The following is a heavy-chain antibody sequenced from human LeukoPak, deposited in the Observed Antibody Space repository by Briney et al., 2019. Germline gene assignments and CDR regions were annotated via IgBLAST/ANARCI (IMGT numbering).Heavy chain of an antibody. D-gene: IGHD3-22*01. J-gene: IGHJ6*02. Sequence: SVKVSCKASGGTFISYAISWVRQAPGQGLEWMGGIIPIFGTANYAQKFQGRVTITADESTSTAYMELSSLRSEDTAVYYCARVLGRRYYDSSGYYDTYYYYGMDVWGQGTTVTVSS. CDR3: ARVLGRRYYDSSGYYDTYYYYGMDV. CDR2: IIPIFGTA. V-gene: IGHV1-69*01. CDR1: GGTFISYA.